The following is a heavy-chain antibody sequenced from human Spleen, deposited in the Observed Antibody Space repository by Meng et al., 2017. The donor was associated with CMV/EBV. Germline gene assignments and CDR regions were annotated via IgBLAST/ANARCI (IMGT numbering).Heavy chain of an antibody. CDR1: GGSFSDYY. Sequence: SQTLSLTCGIYGGSFSDYYWGWIRQPPGKGLEWIGSIYYSGSTYYNPSLKSRVTISVDTSKNQFSLKLSSVTAADTAVYYCARAHLYYDILTGYPENHATGYFDYWGQGTLVTVSS. CDR2: IYYSGST. J-gene: IGHJ4*02. V-gene: IGHV4-34*01. D-gene: IGHD3-9*01. CDR3: ARAHLYYDILTGYPENHATGYFDY.